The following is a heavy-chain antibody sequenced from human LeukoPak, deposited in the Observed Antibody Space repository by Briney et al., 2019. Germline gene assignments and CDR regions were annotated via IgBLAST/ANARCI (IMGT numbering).Heavy chain of an antibody. V-gene: IGHV3-66*01. J-gene: IGHJ4*02. D-gene: IGHD4-17*01. CDR1: GFTVSSNY. CDR2: IYSGGST. Sequence: GGSLRLSCAASGFTVSSNYMSWVRQAPGKGLEWASVIYSGGSTYYADSVKGRFTISRDNSKNTLYLQMNSLRAEDTAVYYCARVGDYGDYFDYWGQGTLVTVSS. CDR3: ARVGDYGDYFDY.